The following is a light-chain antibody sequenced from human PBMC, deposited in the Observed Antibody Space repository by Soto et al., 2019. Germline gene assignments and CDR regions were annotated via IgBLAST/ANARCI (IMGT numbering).Light chain of an antibody. Sequence: QSALTQPPSASGSPGQSVTISCTGTSSGVGGYNYVSWYQQHPGKAPKLMIYDVSKRPSGVPDRFSGSKSGNTASLTVSGLQAEDEADYHCSSYAGSSVLFGGGTKLTVL. CDR3: SSYAGSSVL. V-gene: IGLV2-8*01. CDR2: DVS. J-gene: IGLJ2*01. CDR1: SSGVGGYNY.